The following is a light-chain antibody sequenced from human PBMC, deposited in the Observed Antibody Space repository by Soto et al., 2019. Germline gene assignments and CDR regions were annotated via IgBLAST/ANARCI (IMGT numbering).Light chain of an antibody. CDR2: DVS. CDR3: CSYAGRYV. V-gene: IGLV2-11*01. J-gene: IGLJ1*01. CDR1: SSDVGGYNY. Sequence: QLVLTQPRSVSGSPGQSVTISCTGTSSDVGGYNYVSWYQQHPGKAPKLMIYDVSKRPSGVPDRFSGSKSGNTASLTISGLQAEDEADYYCCSYAGRYVFGTGTKLTVL.